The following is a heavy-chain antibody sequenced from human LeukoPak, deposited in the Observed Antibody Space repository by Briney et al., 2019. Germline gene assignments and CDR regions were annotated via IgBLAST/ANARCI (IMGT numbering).Heavy chain of an antibody. CDR1: GGSISSSSYY. CDR2: IYYSGST. Sequence: SETLSLTCTVSGGSISSSSYYWGWIRQPPGKGLEWIGSIYYSGSTYYNPSLKSRVTISVDTSKNQFSLKLSSVTAADTAVYYCAREGDYGDYLPGYWGQGTLVTVSS. J-gene: IGHJ4*02. CDR3: AREGDYGDYLPGY. V-gene: IGHV4-39*07. D-gene: IGHD4-17*01.